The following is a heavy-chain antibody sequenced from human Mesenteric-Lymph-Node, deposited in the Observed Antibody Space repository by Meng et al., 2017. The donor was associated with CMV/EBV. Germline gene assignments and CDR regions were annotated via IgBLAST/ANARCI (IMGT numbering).Heavy chain of an antibody. CDR2: IKQDGSEK. CDR1: GFIFSSYW. CDR3: ATNDRKYYDFWSGYYYYYGMDV. J-gene: IGHJ6*02. Sequence: GESLKISCAASGFIFSSYWMSWVRQAPGKGLEWVANIKQDGSEKYYVDSVKGRFTISRDNAKNSLYLQMNSLRAEDTAVYYCATNDRKYYDFWSGYYYYYGMDVWGQGTTVTVSS. D-gene: IGHD3-3*01. V-gene: IGHV3-7*01.